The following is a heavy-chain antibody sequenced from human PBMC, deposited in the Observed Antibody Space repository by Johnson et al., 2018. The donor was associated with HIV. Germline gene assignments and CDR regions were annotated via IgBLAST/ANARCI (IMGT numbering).Heavy chain of an antibody. CDR2: LFSGGDT. D-gene: IGHD5-24*01. CDR1: GFTFSTYP. CDR3: ARACRDGYTCDVYDI. V-gene: IGHV3-66*01. J-gene: IGHJ3*02. Sequence: VQLVESGGGVVRPGKSLRLSCVASGFTFSTYPMHWVRQAPGKGLEWVSVLFSGGDTYYADSVRGRFTISRDNSKNTLYLQMNSLRAEDTAVYYCARACRDGYTCDVYDIWGQGTMVTVSS.